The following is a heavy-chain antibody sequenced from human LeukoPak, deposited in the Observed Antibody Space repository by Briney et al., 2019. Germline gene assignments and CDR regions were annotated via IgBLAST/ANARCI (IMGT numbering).Heavy chain of an antibody. D-gene: IGHD3-10*01. V-gene: IGHV4-34*01. J-gene: IGHJ4*02. Sequence: SETLSLTCAVYGGSFSGYYWNWIRQPPGQGLDWIGETNHSGSTNYNPSLKSRVIISVDTPKTQSSLKLSSVTPADTAVYYGARGNMVRGVTIDYWGQGTLVTVSS. CDR1: GGSFSGYY. CDR2: TNHSGST. CDR3: ARGNMVRGVTIDY.